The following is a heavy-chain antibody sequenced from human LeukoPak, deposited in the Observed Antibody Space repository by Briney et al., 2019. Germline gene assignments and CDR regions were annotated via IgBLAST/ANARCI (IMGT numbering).Heavy chain of an antibody. V-gene: IGHV4-31*03. J-gene: IGHJ4*02. CDR1: GGSFSSSGYS. Sequence: SETLSLTCIVSGGSFSSSGYSWSWIRQHPGKGLEWIGYIYSTGNTYYNPSLKSRVVISVDTSKSQFSLRLSSVTAADTAVYYCARGRLLLRTFDYWGQGTLVTVSS. CDR2: IYSTGNT. D-gene: IGHD3-22*01. CDR3: ARGRLLLRTFDY.